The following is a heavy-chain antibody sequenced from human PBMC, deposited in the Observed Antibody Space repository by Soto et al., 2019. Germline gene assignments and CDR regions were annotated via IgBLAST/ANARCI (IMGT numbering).Heavy chain of an antibody. Sequence: SETLSLTCAVSGYSISSGYYWGWLRQPPGTGLEWIGSIYRGGSTYYNPSLNSRVTLSIDMTNNHVSLILNSVTAADTAVYYCATVGPRVPYYSDGSPYTFEGWFDCWGQGTLITAS. V-gene: IGHV4-38-2*01. CDR2: IYRGGST. J-gene: IGHJ5*01. D-gene: IGHD3-16*01. CDR3: ATVGPRVPYYSDGSPYTFEGWFDC. CDR1: GYSISSGYY.